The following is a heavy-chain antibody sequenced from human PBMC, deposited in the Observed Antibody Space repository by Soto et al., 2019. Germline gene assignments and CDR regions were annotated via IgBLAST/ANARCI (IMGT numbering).Heavy chain of an antibody. CDR2: IIPILGIA. D-gene: IGHD3-3*01. Sequence: SVKVSCKASGGTFSSYTISWVRQAPGQGLEWMGRIIPILGIANYAQKFQGRVTITADKSTSTAYMELRSLRSDDTAVYYCARGGGYDFWSGYSNWFDPWGQGTLVTVSS. V-gene: IGHV1-69*02. CDR1: GGTFSSYT. CDR3: ARGGGYDFWSGYSNWFDP. J-gene: IGHJ5*02.